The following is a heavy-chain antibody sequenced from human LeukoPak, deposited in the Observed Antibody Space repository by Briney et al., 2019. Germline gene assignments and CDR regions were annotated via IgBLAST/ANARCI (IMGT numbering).Heavy chain of an antibody. D-gene: IGHD5-18*01. CDR1: GGTFSSYA. Sequence: ASVKVSCKASGGTFSSYAISWVRQAPGQGLEWMGWINPNSGGTNYAQKFQGRVTMTRDTSISTAYMELSRLRSDDTAVYYCARLRYSYGPLDYWGQGTLVTVSS. J-gene: IGHJ4*02. CDR3: ARLRYSYGPLDY. V-gene: IGHV1-2*02. CDR2: INPNSGGT.